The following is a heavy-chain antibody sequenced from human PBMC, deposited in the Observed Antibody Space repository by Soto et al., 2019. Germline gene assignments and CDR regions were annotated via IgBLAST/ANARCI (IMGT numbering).Heavy chain of an antibody. Sequence: GESLKISCKGSGYSFTSYWIGWVRQMPGKGLEWMGIIYPGDSDTRYSPSFQGQVTISADKSITTAYLQWSSLKASDTAIYYCARNPLDYVSGSSVPFEDWGQGTLVTVSS. D-gene: IGHD3-10*01. J-gene: IGHJ4*02. CDR2: IYPGDSDT. CDR1: GYSFTSYW. CDR3: ARNPLDYVSGSSVPFED. V-gene: IGHV5-51*01.